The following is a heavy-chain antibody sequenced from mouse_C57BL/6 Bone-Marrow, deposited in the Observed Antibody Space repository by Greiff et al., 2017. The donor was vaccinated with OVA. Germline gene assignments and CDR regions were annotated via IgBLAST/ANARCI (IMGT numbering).Heavy chain of an antibody. D-gene: IGHD4-1*01. V-gene: IGHV5-4*03. Sequence: EVNVVESGGGLVKPGGSLKLSCAASGFTFCSYAMSWVRQTPEKRLEWVATISDGGSYTYYPDNVKGRFTISRDNAKNNLYLQMSHLKSEDTAMYYCARALWDGAMDYWGQGTSVTVSS. CDR1: GFTFCSYA. J-gene: IGHJ4*01. CDR3: ARALWDGAMDY. CDR2: ISDGGSYT.